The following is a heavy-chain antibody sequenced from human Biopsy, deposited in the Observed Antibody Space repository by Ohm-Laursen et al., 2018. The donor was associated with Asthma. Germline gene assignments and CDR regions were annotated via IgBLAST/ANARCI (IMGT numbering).Heavy chain of an antibody. CDR1: GYTFNSAG. Sequence: ASVKVSCKTSGYTFNSAGITWVRQAPGQGLEWMGWISVYNGNTKVAQKLQDRVTMLTDTSTSTAYMEWRSLRSDDTAVYFCTRAVDYSHYYGIDVWGQGTTVTVS. CDR3: TRAVDYSHYYGIDV. D-gene: IGHD3-10*01. J-gene: IGHJ6*02. CDR2: ISVYNGNT. V-gene: IGHV1-18*01.